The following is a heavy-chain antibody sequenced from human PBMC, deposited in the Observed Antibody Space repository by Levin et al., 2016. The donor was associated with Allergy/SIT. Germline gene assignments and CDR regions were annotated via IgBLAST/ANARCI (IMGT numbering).Heavy chain of an antibody. V-gene: IGHV3-48*02. J-gene: IGHJ4*02. CDR3: VRPGWYGDYEPFDY. CDR1: GFTFSSYS. Sequence: GGSLRLSCAASGFTFSSYSMNWVRQAPGKGLERVSYISSSSSTIYYADSVKGRFTISRDNAKNSLYLQMNSLRDEDTAVYYCVRPGWYGDYEPFDYWGQGTLVTVSS. D-gene: IGHD4-17*01. CDR2: ISSSSSTI.